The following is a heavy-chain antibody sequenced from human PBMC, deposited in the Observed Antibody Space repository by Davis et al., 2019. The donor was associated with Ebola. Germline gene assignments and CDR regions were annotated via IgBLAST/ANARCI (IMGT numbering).Heavy chain of an antibody. J-gene: IGHJ6*02. CDR3: ARDLYLGSWNYYGMDV. D-gene: IGHD2-2*02. CDR2: ISSSSYI. V-gene: IGHV3-21*01. CDR1: GFTFSSYE. Sequence: GESLKISCAASGFTFSSYEMNWVRQAPGKGLEWVSSISSSSYIYYADSVKGRCTISRDNAKNSLYLQMNSLKAEDTAVYYCARDLYLGSWNYYGMDVWGQGTTVTVSS.